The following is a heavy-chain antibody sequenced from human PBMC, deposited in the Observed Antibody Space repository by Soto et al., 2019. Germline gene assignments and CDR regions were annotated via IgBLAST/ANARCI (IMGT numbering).Heavy chain of an antibody. CDR2: INPNSGGT. CDR3: ARDQSWSDHYGMDV. Sequence: ASVKVSCKASGYTFNSYDINWVRQAPGQGLEWMGWINPNSGGTNYAQKFQGWVTMTRDTSISTAYMELSRLRSDDTAVYYCARDQSWSDHYGMDVWGQGTTVTVSS. V-gene: IGHV1-2*04. CDR1: GYTFNSYD. J-gene: IGHJ6*02. D-gene: IGHD6-13*01.